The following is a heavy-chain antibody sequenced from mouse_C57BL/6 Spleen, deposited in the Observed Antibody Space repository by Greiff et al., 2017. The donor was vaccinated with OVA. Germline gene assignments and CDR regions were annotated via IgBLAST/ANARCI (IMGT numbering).Heavy chain of an antibody. CDR2: IDPSDSET. CDR3: AMGDYYGSPWYFDV. CDR1: GYTFTSYW. Sequence: VQLQQPGAELVRPGSSVKLSCKASGYTFTSYWMHWVTQRPIQGLEWIGNIDPSDSETHYNQKFKDKATLTVDKSSSTAYMQLSSLTSEDSAVYYCAMGDYYGSPWYFDVWGTGTTVTVSS. J-gene: IGHJ1*03. V-gene: IGHV1-52*01. D-gene: IGHD1-1*01.